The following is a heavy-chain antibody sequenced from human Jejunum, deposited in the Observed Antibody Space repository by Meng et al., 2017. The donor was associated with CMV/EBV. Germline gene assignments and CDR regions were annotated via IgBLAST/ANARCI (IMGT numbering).Heavy chain of an antibody. CDR1: VFSFNSYS. CDR2: ISYDGSQK. Sequence: SVFSFNSYSIHWVRQAPGRGLEWVAMISYDGSQKSYADSVKGRFTISRDRIKDTLSLQMNSLRPEDTAVYYCARGRGYNDFVTYYYPFWGPGTLVTVSS. V-gene: IGHV3-30*04. D-gene: IGHD3-9*01. J-gene: IGHJ4*01. CDR3: ARGRGYNDFVTYYYPF.